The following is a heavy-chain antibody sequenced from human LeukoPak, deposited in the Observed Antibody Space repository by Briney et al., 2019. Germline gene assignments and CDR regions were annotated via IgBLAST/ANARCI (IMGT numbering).Heavy chain of an antibody. J-gene: IGHJ4*02. D-gene: IGHD5-24*01. CDR3: ARGKGRDGYNWLFDY. V-gene: IGHV4-59*02. CDR1: GGSVSSYY. Sequence: SETLSLTCTVSGGSVSSYYWSWIRQPPGKGLEWIGYIYYSGTTNYNPSLKSRLTIAVDTSNNRFSLQLTSVSAADTAVYYCARGKGRDGYNWLFDYWGQGTLVTVSS. CDR2: IYYSGTT.